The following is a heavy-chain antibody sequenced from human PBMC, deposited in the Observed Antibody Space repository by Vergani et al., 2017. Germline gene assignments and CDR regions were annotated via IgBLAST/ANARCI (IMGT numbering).Heavy chain of an antibody. J-gene: IGHJ3*02. V-gene: IGHV3-30*02. D-gene: IGHD5-12*01. CDR3: AKDIGATIPMAFDI. CDR1: GFTFSSYG. Sequence: QVQLVESGGGVVQPGGSLRLSCAASGFTFSSYGMHWVRQAPGKGLEWVAFIRYDGSNKYYADSVKGRFTISRDNSKNTLYLQMNSLRAEDTALYYCAKDIGATIPMAFDIWGQGTMVTVSS. CDR2: IRYDGSNK.